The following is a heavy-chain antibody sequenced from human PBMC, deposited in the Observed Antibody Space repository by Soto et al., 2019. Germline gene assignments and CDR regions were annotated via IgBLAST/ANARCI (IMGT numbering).Heavy chain of an antibody. J-gene: IGHJ4*02. CDR3: AKVVSEPQFDY. V-gene: IGHV3-33*06. Sequence: GGSLRLSCAASGFTFSSYGMHWVRQAPGKGLEWVAVIWYDGSNKYYADSVKGRFTISRDNSKNTLYLQMNSLRAEDTAVYYCAKVVSEPQFDYWGQGTLVTVSS. D-gene: IGHD2-21*01. CDR2: IWYDGSNK. CDR1: GFTFSSYG.